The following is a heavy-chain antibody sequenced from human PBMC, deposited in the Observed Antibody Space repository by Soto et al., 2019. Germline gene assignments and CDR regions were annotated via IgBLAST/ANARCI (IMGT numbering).Heavy chain of an antibody. J-gene: IGHJ4*02. CDR2: INHSGST. D-gene: IGHD2-2*01. Sequence: QVQLQQWGAGLLKPSETLSLTCAVYGGSFSGYYWSWIRQPPGKGLEWIGEINHSGSTNYNPSLKSRVTMPVATSKNNFSLRLTSVPAADTAVYYCAIGRGIRYCSSTSCSSMGFDYWGQGTLVTVSS. V-gene: IGHV4-34*01. CDR1: GGSFSGYY. CDR3: AIGRGIRYCSSTSCSSMGFDY.